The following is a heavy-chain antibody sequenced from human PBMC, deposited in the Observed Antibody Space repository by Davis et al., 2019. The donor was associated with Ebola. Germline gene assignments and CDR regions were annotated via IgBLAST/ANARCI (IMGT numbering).Heavy chain of an antibody. CDR3: VRGASDWNGVDY. CDR1: GFAFSIYG. V-gene: IGHV3-30*03. Sequence: GGSLRLSCSASGFAFSIYGMHWVRQAPGKGLEWVAVISFDGSNAYYADSVKGRFTISRDNFKNTLYVQMNSLRAEDTAVYYCVRGASDWNGVDYWGQGTLVTVSS. J-gene: IGHJ4*02. D-gene: IGHD6-19*01. CDR2: ISFDGSNA.